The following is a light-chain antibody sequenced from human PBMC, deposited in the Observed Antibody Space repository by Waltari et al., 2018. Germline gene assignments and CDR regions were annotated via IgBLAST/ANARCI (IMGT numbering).Light chain of an antibody. CDR1: SSNIGAHYD. Sequence: QSVLTQPPSVSGAPGLGVTISCTESSSNIGAHYDLYGYRQLPGTDPKLLIYGNNNRPLGVPDRFSGSRSGTSASLAITGLQAEDEADYYCQSYDSGLSGWVFGGGTKLTVL. CDR2: GNN. CDR3: QSYDSGLSGWV. V-gene: IGLV1-40*01. J-gene: IGLJ3*02.